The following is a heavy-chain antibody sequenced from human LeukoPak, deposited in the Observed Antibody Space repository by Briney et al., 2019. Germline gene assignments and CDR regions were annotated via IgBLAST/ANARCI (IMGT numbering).Heavy chain of an antibody. Sequence: GGSLRLSCAASGLTLDDYAMHWVRQAPRKGLEWVSSISWNSGSIDYADSVKGRFTISRDNSEHSLYLQMNSLRGEDMALYYCAKSGGSAGSIGYYDYFDYWGQGTLVTVSS. CDR3: AKSGGSAGSIGYYDYFDY. D-gene: IGHD3-22*01. CDR2: ISWNSGSI. J-gene: IGHJ4*02. V-gene: IGHV3-9*03. CDR1: GLTLDDYA.